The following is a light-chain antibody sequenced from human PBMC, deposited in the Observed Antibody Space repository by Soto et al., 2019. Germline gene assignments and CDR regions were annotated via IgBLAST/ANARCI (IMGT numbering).Light chain of an antibody. CDR3: QQSYSTPYT. CDR2: AAS. V-gene: IGKV1-39*01. Sequence: DIQMTQSPSSLSASVGDRVTITCRASQSISSYLNWYQQKPGKAPKLLIYAASSLQSGVTSRFSGSGSGTDFTLTISSLQTEDFATYYCQQSYSTPYTVGQGTKVDIK. J-gene: IGKJ2*01. CDR1: QSISSY.